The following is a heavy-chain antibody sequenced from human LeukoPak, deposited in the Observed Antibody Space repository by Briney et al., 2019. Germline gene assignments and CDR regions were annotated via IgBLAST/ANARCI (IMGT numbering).Heavy chain of an antibody. D-gene: IGHD3-10*01. V-gene: IGHV4-31*03. CDR2: IYYSGST. J-gene: IGHJ4*02. Sequence: PSETLSLTCTVSGGSISSGDYYWSWIRQHPGKGLEWIGYIYYSGSTYYNPSLKSRVTISVDTSKNQFSLKLSSVTAADTAVYYCARSYGSGSHFDYWGQGTLVTVSS. CDR3: ARSYGSGSHFDY. CDR1: GGSISSGDYY.